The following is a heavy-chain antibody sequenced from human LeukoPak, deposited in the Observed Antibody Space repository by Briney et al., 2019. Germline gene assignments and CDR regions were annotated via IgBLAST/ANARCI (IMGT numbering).Heavy chain of an antibody. V-gene: IGHV4-61*02. D-gene: IGHD6-19*01. Sequence: SQTLSLTCTVSGGSISSGSYYWSWIRQPAGKGLEWIGRIYTSGSTNYNPSLKSRVTISVDTSKNQFSLKLSSVTAADTAVYYCARGRPGYSSGWTRPPNWFDPWGQGTLVTVSS. J-gene: IGHJ5*02. CDR2: IYTSGST. CDR1: GGSISSGSYY. CDR3: ARGRPGYSSGWTRPPNWFDP.